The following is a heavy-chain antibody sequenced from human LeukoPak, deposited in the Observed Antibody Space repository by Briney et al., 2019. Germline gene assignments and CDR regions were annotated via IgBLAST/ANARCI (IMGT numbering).Heavy chain of an antibody. CDR3: ARDWSFDY. J-gene: IGHJ4*02. Sequence: PGGSLRLSCAASGFTISNYWMHWVRQAPGKGLVWVSRSNSDVSSISYADSVKGRFTISRDIAKNTLYLQMNSLRDEDTGVYYCARDWSFDYWGQGTLVTVSS. V-gene: IGHV3-74*01. D-gene: IGHD2-8*02. CDR1: GFTISNYW. CDR2: SNSDVSSI.